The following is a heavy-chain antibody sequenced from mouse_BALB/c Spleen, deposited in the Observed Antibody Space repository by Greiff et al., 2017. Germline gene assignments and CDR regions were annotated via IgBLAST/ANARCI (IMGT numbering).Heavy chain of an antibody. J-gene: IGHJ4*01. CDR2: INSNGGST. CDR3: AREPFYAMDY. CDR1: GFTFSSYG. Sequence: EVKLQESGGGLVQPGGSLKLSCAASGFTFSSYGMSWVRQTPDKRLELVATINSNGGSTYYPDSVKGRFTISRDNAKNTLYLQMSSLKSEDTAMYYCAREPFYAMDYWGQGTSVTVSS. V-gene: IGHV5-6-3*01.